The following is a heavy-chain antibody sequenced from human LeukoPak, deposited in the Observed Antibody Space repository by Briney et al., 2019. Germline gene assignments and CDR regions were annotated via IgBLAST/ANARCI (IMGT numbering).Heavy chain of an antibody. CDR2: IWYDGSNK. CDR3: ARDPVHYYDSSGYYSHSDY. V-gene: IGHV3-33*01. D-gene: IGHD3-22*01. J-gene: IGHJ4*02. CDR1: GFTFSSYG. Sequence: GGSLRLSCAASGFTFSSYGMHWVRQAPGKGLEWVAVIWYDGSNKYYADSVKGRFTISRDNAKNSLYLQMNSLRAEDTAVYYCARDPVHYYDSSGYYSHSDYWGQGTLVTVSS.